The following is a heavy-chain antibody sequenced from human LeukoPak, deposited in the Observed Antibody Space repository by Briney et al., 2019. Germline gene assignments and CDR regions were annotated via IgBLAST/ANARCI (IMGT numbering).Heavy chain of an antibody. V-gene: IGHV3-15*01. D-gene: IGHD3-10*01. CDR3: TTDLGITMIRGVIVS. J-gene: IGHJ4*02. CDR2: IKSKGDGETV. CDR1: GFGFNNAW. Sequence: PGGPLRLSCAASGFGFNNAWMSWVRQAPGKGLEWVGRIKSKGDGETVDCAAPLKGRSTMSRDDGKATVYLQINSLIIEDTAMYYCTTDLGITMIRGVIVSWGQGTLVTVSS.